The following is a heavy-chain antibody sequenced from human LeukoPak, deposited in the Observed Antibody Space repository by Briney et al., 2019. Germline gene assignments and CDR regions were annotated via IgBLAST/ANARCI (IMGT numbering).Heavy chain of an antibody. CDR2: ISSSSSYI. CDR3: ARVARPQKYCGGDCYLEYYYDSSGYYEH. CDR1: GFTFSSYS. D-gene: IGHD3-22*01. V-gene: IGHV3-21*01. J-gene: IGHJ1*01. Sequence: GGSLRLSCAASGFTFSSYSMNWVRQAPGKGLEWVSSISSSSSYIYYADSVKGRFTISRDNAKNSLYLQMNSLRAEDTAVYYCARVARPQKYCGGDCYLEYYYDSSGYYEHWGQGTLVTVSS.